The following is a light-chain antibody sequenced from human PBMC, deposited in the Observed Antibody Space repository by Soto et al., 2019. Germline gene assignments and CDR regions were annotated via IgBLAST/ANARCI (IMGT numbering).Light chain of an antibody. CDR3: CSYGGSFPYV. CDR2: DVT. V-gene: IGLV2-11*01. CDR1: SSDIGDYDY. J-gene: IGLJ1*01. Sequence: QSALTQPASVSGSPGQSITISCTGTSSDIGDYDYVSWYQQHPGKAPKLLIYDVTKRPSGVPDRFSGSKSGNTASLTISGLQAEDEADFFCCSYGGSFPYVFGTGTKLTFL.